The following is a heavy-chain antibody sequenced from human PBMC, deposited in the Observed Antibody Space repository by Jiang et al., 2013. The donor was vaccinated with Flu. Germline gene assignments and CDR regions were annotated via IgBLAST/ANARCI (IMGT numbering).Heavy chain of an antibody. CDR3: ARDRGGGSGGYLFDY. V-gene: IGHV6-1*01. J-gene: IGHJ4*02. D-gene: IGHD1-26*01. Sequence: VSVKSRITINPDTSKNQFSLQLNSVTPEDTAVYYCARDRGGGSGGYLFDYWGQGTLVTVSS.